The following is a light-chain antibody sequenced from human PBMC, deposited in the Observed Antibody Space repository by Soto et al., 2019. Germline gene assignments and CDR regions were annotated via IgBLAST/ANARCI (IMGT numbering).Light chain of an antibody. CDR2: TND. CDR1: SSNIGTSS. Sequence: QSVLTQPPSGSGTPGQTVTISCSGSSSNIGTSSVHWYKHLPGTAPKPLIYTNDQRPSGVPDRFSGSKSGTSASLAISGLQSEDEADYYCAVWDESMNGHVFGAGTKVTVL. CDR3: AVWDESMNGHV. J-gene: IGLJ1*01. V-gene: IGLV1-44*01.